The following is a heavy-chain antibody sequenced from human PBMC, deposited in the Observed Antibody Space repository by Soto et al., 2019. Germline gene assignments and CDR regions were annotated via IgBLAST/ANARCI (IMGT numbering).Heavy chain of an antibody. V-gene: IGHV1-3*01. CDR1: GYTFTSYA. Sequence: ASVKFSCKAFGYTFTSYAMHWLRQAPGQRLEWMGLINAGNGNTKYSQKFQGRVTITRDTSASTAYMELSSRRSEDTAVYYRATVTAATNWFDPWGQGTLVTVSS. J-gene: IGHJ5*02. D-gene: IGHD6-13*01. CDR2: INAGNGNT. CDR3: ATVTAATNWFDP.